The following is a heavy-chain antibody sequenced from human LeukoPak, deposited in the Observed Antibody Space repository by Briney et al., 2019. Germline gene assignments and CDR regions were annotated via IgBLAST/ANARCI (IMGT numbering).Heavy chain of an antibody. Sequence: GGSLRLSCAASGFNLNSYMLNWVRQAPGKGLEWVSSISSTGSYIYYADSVKGRFAISRDNPGNVVYLQMDSLRAEDTAVYYCTRVAQSGPTGWFDPWGQGTLVTVSS. CDR1: GFNLNSYM. J-gene: IGHJ5*02. CDR2: ISSTGSYI. CDR3: TRVAQSGPTGWFDP. D-gene: IGHD3-10*01. V-gene: IGHV3-21*01.